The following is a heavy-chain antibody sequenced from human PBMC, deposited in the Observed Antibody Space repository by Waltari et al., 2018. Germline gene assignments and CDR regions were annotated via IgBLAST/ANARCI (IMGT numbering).Heavy chain of an antibody. Sequence: QVQLQESGPGLVKPSETLSLTCAVSGYSISSGYSWGWIRQPPGKGLEWIGTIYHSGSTYYNPSLKSRVTSSVDTSKNQFSLKLSSVTAADTAVYYCARVPMVRGVLAFMDVWGQGTTVTVSS. J-gene: IGHJ6*02. CDR1: GYSISSGYS. D-gene: IGHD3-10*01. CDR3: ARVPMVRGVLAFMDV. V-gene: IGHV4-38-2*01. CDR2: IYHSGST.